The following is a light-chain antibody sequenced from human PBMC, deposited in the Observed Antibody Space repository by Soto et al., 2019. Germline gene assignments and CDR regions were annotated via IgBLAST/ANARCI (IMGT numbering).Light chain of an antibody. CDR2: EVS. J-gene: IGLJ1*01. CDR3: SSYTTSGTYV. CDR1: SSDVGRYNF. V-gene: IGLV2-14*01. Sequence: QSALTQPASVSGSPGQSITISCAGTSSDVGRYNFVSWYQQHPDTAPKLIVYEVSNRPSGASNRFSGSKSGNTASLTVSGLQAEDEADYYCSSYTTSGTYVFGPGTKLTVL.